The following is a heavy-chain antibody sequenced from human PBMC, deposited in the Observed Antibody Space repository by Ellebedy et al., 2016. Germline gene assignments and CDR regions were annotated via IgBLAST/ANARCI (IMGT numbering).Heavy chain of an antibody. Sequence: SETLSLTCAVYGGSFSGYYWSWIRQPPGKGLEWIGEINHSGSTNYNPSLKSRVTISVDTSKNQFSLKLSSVTAADTAVYYCARARPYGSGSYLLGRRWFDPWGQGTLVTVSS. CDR3: ARARPYGSGSYLLGRRWFDP. CDR1: GGSFSGYY. V-gene: IGHV4-34*01. CDR2: INHSGST. J-gene: IGHJ5*02. D-gene: IGHD3-10*01.